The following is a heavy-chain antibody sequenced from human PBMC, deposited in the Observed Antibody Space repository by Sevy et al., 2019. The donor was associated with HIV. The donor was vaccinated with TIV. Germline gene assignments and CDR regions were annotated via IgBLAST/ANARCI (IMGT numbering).Heavy chain of an antibody. J-gene: IGHJ4*02. D-gene: IGHD4-17*01. V-gene: IGHV3-30-3*01. CDR1: GFTFSSYA. Sequence: GGSLRLSCAASGFTFSSYAMHWVRQAPGKGLEWVAVISYDGSNKYYADSVKGRFTISRDNSKNTLYLQMNSLRAGDTAVYYCAREFRTVTFDYWGQGTLVTVSS. CDR3: AREFRTVTFDY. CDR2: ISYDGSNK.